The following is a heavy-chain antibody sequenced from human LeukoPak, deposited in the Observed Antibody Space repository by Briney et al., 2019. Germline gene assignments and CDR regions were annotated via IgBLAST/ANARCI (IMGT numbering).Heavy chain of an antibody. J-gene: IGHJ4*02. V-gene: IGHV3-21*04. Sequence: GGSLRLSCAASGFTFSSYSMNWVRQAPGKGLEWVSSISSSSSYIYYADSVKGRFTISRDNSKNTLYLQMDSLRAEDTAVYYCAKDRLTGTPYYFDYWGQGTLVTVSS. D-gene: IGHD1-20*01. CDR1: GFTFSSYS. CDR2: ISSSSSYI. CDR3: AKDRLTGTPYYFDY.